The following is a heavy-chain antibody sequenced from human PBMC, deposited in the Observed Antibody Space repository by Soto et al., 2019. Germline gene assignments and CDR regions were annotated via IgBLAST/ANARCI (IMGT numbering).Heavy chain of an antibody. V-gene: IGHV4-30-2*01. CDR2: IYPTGKT. D-gene: IGHD3-16*01. J-gene: IGHJ6*02. Sequence: SETLSLTCAVSGGSISSGGYSWSWIRQTPGKGLEWIGYIYPTGKTYYNPSLENRVTISIDTSKNQFSLQLTSVTAADTAVYYCARAHQGPATRWGVWGHGTTVTVSS. CDR3: ARAHQGPATRWGV. CDR1: GGSISSGGYS.